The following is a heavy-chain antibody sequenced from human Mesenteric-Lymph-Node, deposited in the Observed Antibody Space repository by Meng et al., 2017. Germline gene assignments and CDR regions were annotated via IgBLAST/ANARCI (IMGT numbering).Heavy chain of an antibody. J-gene: IGHJ5*02. V-gene: IGHV4-59*01. D-gene: IGHD3-3*01. CDR3: ARVQSGFWSGYYSVRWFDP. Sequence: SETLSLTCTVSGGSISSYYWSWIRQPPGNGLEWIGYIYYSGSTNYNPSLKSRVTVSVDTSKNQFSLKLSSVTAADTAVYYCARVQSGFWSGYYSVRWFDPWGQGTLVTVSS. CDR2: IYYSGST. CDR1: GGSISSYY.